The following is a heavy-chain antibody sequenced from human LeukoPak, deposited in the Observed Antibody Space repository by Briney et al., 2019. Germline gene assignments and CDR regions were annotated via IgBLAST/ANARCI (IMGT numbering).Heavy chain of an antibody. CDR1: GFTFSSYA. J-gene: IGHJ4*02. CDR3: AKDPAYYYGSGSQRIDY. CDR2: ISGSGGST. D-gene: IGHD3-10*01. Sequence: GGSLRLSCAASGFTFSSYAMSWVRQAPGKGLEWVSAISGSGGSTYYADSVKGRFTISRDNSKSTLYLQMNSLRAEDTAIYYCAKDPAYYYGSGSQRIDYWGQGTLVTVSS. V-gene: IGHV3-23*01.